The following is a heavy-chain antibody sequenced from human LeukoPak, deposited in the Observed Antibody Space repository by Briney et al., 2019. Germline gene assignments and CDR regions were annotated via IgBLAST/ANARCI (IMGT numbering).Heavy chain of an antibody. V-gene: IGHV1-46*01. CDR1: GYTFTSYY. J-gene: IGHJ4*02. CDR2: INPSSGST. D-gene: IGHD6-13*01. CDR3: ASSIAAAGYYFDY. Sequence: ASVKVSCKACGYTFTSYYMHWVRQAPGQGLEWMGIINPSSGSTSYAQKFQGRVTMTRDTSTSTVYMEMSSLRSEDTAVYYCASSIAAAGYYFDYWGQGTLVTVSS.